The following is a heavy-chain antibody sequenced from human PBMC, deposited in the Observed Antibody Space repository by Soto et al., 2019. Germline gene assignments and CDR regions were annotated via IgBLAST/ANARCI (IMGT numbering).Heavy chain of an antibody. CDR2: IIPIFGTA. CDR3: ARENLSCGGDCYPYDFEY. J-gene: IGHJ4*02. Sequence: QVQLVQSGAEVKKPGSSVKVSCKASGGTFSSYAISWVRQAPGQGLEWMGGIIPIFGTANYAQKFQGRDASTADEHTNKDYMELSSRKPADKALYYCARENLSCGGDCYPYDFEYRGQGTLVSVSS. CDR1: GGTFSSYA. V-gene: IGHV1-69*12. D-gene: IGHD2-21*02.